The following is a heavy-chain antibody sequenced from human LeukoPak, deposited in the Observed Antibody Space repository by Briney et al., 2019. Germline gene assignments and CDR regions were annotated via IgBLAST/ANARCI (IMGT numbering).Heavy chain of an antibody. D-gene: IGHD3-22*01. J-gene: IGHJ4*02. Sequence: PGRSLRLSCAASGFTFTNYAMAWVRQAPGEGLEWVSSINGGGGSTYYADSVKGRFTISRDNSKNTVDLQLNSLRAEDTAVYYCAKYYYDSGGYSFDYWGQGTLVTVSS. CDR2: INGGGGST. CDR3: AKYYYDSGGYSFDY. V-gene: IGHV3-23*01. CDR1: GFTFTNYA.